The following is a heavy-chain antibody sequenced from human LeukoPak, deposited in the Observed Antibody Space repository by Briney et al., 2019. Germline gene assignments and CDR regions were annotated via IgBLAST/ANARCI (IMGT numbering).Heavy chain of an antibody. CDR3: ARASHQWELRLYGMDV. V-gene: IGHV3-30*03. Sequence: GGSLRLSCAASGFTFSSYSMNWVRQAPGKGLEWVAVISYDGSNKYYADSVKGRFTISRDNSKNTLYLQMNSLRTEDTAVYYCARASHQWELRLYGMDVWGQGTTVTVSS. D-gene: IGHD1-26*01. CDR1: GFTFSSYS. J-gene: IGHJ6*02. CDR2: ISYDGSNK.